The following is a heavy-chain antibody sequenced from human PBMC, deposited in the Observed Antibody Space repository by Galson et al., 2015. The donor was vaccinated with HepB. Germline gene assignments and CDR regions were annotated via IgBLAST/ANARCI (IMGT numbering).Heavy chain of an antibody. CDR3: AREGSTYYDILTGYYMFDY. CDR1: GFTFSSYW. V-gene: IGHV3-74*01. CDR2: INSDGSST. D-gene: IGHD3-9*01. Sequence: SLRLSCAASGFTFSSYWMHWVRQAPGKGLVWVSRINSDGSSTSYADSVKGRFTISRDNAKNTLYLQMNSLRAEDTAVYYCAREGSTYYDILTGYYMFDYWGQGTLVTVSS. J-gene: IGHJ4*02.